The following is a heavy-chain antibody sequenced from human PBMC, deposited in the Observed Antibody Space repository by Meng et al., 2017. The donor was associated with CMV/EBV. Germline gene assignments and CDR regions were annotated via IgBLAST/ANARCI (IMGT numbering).Heavy chain of an antibody. V-gene: IGHV3-9*01. CDR2: ISWNSGSI. D-gene: IGHD6-19*01. CDR3: AKEGGIAVADNYYYYGMDV. J-gene: IGHJ6*02. Sequence: SLKISCAASGFTFDDYAMHWVRQAPGKGLEWVSGISWNSGSIGYADSVKGRFTISRDNAKNSLYLQTNSLRAEDTALYYCAKEGGIAVADNYYYYGMDVWGQGTTVTVSS. CDR1: GFTFDDYA.